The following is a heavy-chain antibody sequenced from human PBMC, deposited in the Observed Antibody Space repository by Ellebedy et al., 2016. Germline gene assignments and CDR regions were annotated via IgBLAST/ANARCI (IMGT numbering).Heavy chain of an antibody. CDR2: VNTFSGNT. Sequence: ASVKVSCXASGYTFTTFSITWVRQVPGQGLEWMGFVNTFSGNTKFAQKLQGRVSMTTDTSTSTAYMELRSLRSDDTALYYCARYSEVLDSDAFDVWGQGTLVTVSS. CDR3: ARYSEVLDSDAFDV. J-gene: IGHJ3*01. V-gene: IGHV1-18*04. CDR1: GYTFTTFS. D-gene: IGHD2-15*01.